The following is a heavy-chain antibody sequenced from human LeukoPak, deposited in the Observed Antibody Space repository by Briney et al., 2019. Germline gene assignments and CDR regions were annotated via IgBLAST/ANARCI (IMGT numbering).Heavy chain of an antibody. J-gene: IGHJ4*02. V-gene: IGHV3-9*03. CDR1: GFTFDDYA. CDR3: AKENPTGDYFDY. D-gene: IGHD7-27*01. Sequence: GGSLRLSCAASGFTFDDYAMHWVRQAPGKGLEWVSGISWNSGSIGYADSVKGRFTISRDNAKISLYLQMNSLRAEDMALYYCAKENPTGDYFDYWGQGTLVTVSS. CDR2: ISWNSGSI.